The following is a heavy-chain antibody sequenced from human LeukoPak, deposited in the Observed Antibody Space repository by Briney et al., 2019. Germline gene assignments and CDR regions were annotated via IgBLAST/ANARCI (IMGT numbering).Heavy chain of an antibody. Sequence: GGSLRLSCSASGFQFSSFWMHWVRQAPGKGLVWVSRINLDGRGTTYADSVKGRFTISRDNSKNTLYLQMNSLRAEDTAVYYCAKGFGTYYDFWSGYWGPDYFDYWGQGTLVTVSS. CDR3: AKGFGTYYDFWSGYWGPDYFDY. CDR1: GFQFSSFW. J-gene: IGHJ4*02. D-gene: IGHD3-3*01. CDR2: INLDGRGT. V-gene: IGHV3-74*01.